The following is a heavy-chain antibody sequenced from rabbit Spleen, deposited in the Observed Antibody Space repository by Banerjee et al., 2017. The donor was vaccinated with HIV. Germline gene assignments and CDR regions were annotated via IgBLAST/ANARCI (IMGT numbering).Heavy chain of an antibody. Sequence: QEQLVESGGDLVKPGASLTLTCIASGVSFTGSSYMCWVRQAPGKGLEWIACIHSGSSAFTYFASWAKGRFTISKTSSTTVTLQMTSLTAADTAAYFCARDGYSRGWGIILYYFNLWGQGTLVTVS. CDR3: ARDGYSRGWGIILYYFNL. CDR2: IHSGSSAFT. V-gene: IGHV1S45*01. CDR1: GVSFTGSSY. J-gene: IGHJ4*01. D-gene: IGHD4-1*01.